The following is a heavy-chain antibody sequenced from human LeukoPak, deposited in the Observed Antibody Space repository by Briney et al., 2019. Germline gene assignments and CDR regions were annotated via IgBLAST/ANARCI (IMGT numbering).Heavy chain of an antibody. CDR1: GLTFSNAW. Sequence: GGSLRLSCAVSGLTFSNAWMSWVRQAPGKGLEWVGRIKSTTVGGTTEYAAPVKGRFTIPRDDSKDTVYLQMNSLKTEDTAVYYCTTGPGNSGYWGQGTLVTVSS. J-gene: IGHJ4*02. V-gene: IGHV3-15*01. CDR2: IKSTTVGGTT. CDR3: TTGPGNSGY. D-gene: IGHD4-23*01.